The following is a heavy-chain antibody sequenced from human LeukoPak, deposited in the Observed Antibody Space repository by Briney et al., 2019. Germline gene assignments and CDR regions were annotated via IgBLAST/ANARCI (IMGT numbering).Heavy chain of an antibody. Sequence: GGSLRLSCAASGFTFSNASMSWVRQAPGKGLEWVGRIKSKTDGGTTDYAAPVKGRFTISRDDSKNTLYLQMNSLKTEDTAVYYCTTDLNNYYDSSGYYYVGAFDIWGQGTMVTVSS. D-gene: IGHD3-22*01. CDR2: IKSKTDGGTT. CDR3: TTDLNNYYDSSGYYYVGAFDI. V-gene: IGHV3-15*01. CDR1: GFTFSNAS. J-gene: IGHJ3*02.